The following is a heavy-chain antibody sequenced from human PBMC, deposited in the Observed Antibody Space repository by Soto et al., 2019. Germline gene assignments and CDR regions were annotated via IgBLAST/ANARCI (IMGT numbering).Heavy chain of an antibody. CDR3: AADPFYDFLTGYYFQGVSVFDI. D-gene: IGHD3-9*01. Sequence: SVKVSCKASGFTFTSSAMQWVRQARGQRLEWIGWIVVGSGNTNYAQKFQERVTITRDMSTSTAYMELSSLRSEDTAVYYCAADPFYDFLTGYYFQGVSVFDIWGQGTMV. J-gene: IGHJ3*02. CDR1: GFTFTSSA. V-gene: IGHV1-58*02. CDR2: IVVGSGNT.